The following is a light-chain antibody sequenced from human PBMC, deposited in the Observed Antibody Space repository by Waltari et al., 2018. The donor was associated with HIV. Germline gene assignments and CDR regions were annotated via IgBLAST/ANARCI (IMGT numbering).Light chain of an antibody. CDR2: DAS. CDR1: QSVSSY. V-gene: IGKV3-11*01. CDR3: QQRSTLART. Sequence: IVLTQSPATLSLSPGERATISCRASQSVSSYLAWYQQKPGQAPRLLIYDASNRATGIPARFSGSGSGTDFTLTISSLEPEDFAVYYCQQRSTLARTFGQGTKVEIK. J-gene: IGKJ1*01.